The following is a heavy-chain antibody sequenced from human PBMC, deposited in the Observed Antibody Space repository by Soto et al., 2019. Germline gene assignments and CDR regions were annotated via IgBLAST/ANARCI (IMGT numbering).Heavy chain of an antibody. J-gene: IGHJ4*02. CDR1: GGSISSYY. D-gene: IGHD4-17*01. CDR3: ARGVVPTVTSSISFDY. V-gene: IGHV4-59*12. Sequence: PSETLSLTCTVSGGSISSYYWSWIRQPPGKGLEWIGYIYYSGSTNYNPSLKSRVTISVDTSKNQFSLKLSSVTAADTAVYYCARGVVPTVTSSISFDYWGQGTLVTVSS. CDR2: IYYSGST.